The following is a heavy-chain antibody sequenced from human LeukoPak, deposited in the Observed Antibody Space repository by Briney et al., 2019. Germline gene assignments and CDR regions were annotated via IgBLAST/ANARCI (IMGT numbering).Heavy chain of an antibody. D-gene: IGHD3-16*01. Sequence: GGSLRLSCAASGFTVSSEDMSWVRQAPGKGLEWVSVIYSGGSTYYADSVKGRFIISRDNSENTLHLQMNSLRAEDTAVYYCGRYLARAFDIWGQGTMVTVSS. V-gene: IGHV3-66*01. CDR2: IYSGGST. J-gene: IGHJ3*02. CDR1: GFTVSSED. CDR3: GRYLARAFDI.